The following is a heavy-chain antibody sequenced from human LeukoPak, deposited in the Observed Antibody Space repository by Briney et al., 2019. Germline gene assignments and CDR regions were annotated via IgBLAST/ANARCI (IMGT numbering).Heavy chain of an antibody. J-gene: IGHJ6*03. CDR2: IYYSGST. V-gene: IGHV4-31*03. Sequence: SETLSLTCTVSGGSISSGGYYWSWIRQHPGKDLEWIGYIYYSGSTYYNPSLKSRVTISVDTSKNQFSLKLSSVTAADTAVYYCARAPLIAARRNYYYMDVWGKGTTVTVSS. CDR3: ARAPLIAARRNYYYMDV. D-gene: IGHD6-6*01. CDR1: GGSISSGGYY.